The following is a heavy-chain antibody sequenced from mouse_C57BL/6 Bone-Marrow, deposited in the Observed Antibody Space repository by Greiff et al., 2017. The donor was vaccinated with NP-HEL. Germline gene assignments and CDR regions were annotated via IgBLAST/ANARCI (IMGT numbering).Heavy chain of an antibody. J-gene: IGHJ1*03. Sequence: QVQLQQSGAELARPGASVKLSCKASGYTFTSYGISWVKQRTGQGLEWIGEIYPRSGNTYYNEKFKGKATLTADKSSSTAYMELRSLTSEDSAGYFCARGERYGSSPTNWYFDVWGTGTTVTVSS. D-gene: IGHD1-1*01. CDR3: ARGERYGSSPTNWYFDV. CDR2: IYPRSGNT. CDR1: GYTFTSYG. V-gene: IGHV1-81*01.